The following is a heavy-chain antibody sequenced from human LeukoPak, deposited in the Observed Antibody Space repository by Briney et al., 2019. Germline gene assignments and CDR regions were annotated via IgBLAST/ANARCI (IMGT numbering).Heavy chain of an antibody. CDR3: ARVKMSRDNVYYYYYLDV. CDR2: ILYSGST. J-gene: IGHJ6*03. D-gene: IGHD1-1*01. CDR1: GGSISPYY. Sequence: SETLSLNCTVSGGSISPYYWNWIRQPPGKGLEWIGHILYSGSTTYNPSLKSRVTISIDKSKNQFSLNLTSVTAADTAVYYCARVKMSRDNVYYYYYLDVWGKRTTVTVSS. V-gene: IGHV4-59*01.